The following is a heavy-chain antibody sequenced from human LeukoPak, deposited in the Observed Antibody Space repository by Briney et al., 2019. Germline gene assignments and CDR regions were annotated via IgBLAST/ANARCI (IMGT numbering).Heavy chain of an antibody. J-gene: IGHJ4*02. D-gene: IGHD3-16*01. Sequence: PSETLSLTCAVYGGSFSGYYWSWIRQPPGKGLEWIGELNHSGSTNYNPSLKSRVTISVDTSKNQFSLKLSSVTAADTAVYYCARGVDGAYWGQGTLVTVSS. V-gene: IGHV4-34*01. CDR1: GGSFSGYY. CDR2: LNHSGST. CDR3: ARGVDGAY.